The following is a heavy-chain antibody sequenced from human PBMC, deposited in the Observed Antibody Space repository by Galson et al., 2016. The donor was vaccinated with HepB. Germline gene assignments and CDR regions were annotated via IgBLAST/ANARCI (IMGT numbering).Heavy chain of an antibody. CDR1: GFTFDDYT. CDR2: ISWDGGST. J-gene: IGHJ4*02. D-gene: IGHD2-21*01. Sequence: SLRLSCAASGFTFDDYTMHWVRQAPGKGLEWVSLISWDGGSTSYADAVKGRFTISRDNSKNSLYLQMNSLRTEDTALYFCAKDALGAIPMNYFGYWGQGTLVTVSS. CDR3: AKDALGAIPMNYFGY. V-gene: IGHV3-43*01.